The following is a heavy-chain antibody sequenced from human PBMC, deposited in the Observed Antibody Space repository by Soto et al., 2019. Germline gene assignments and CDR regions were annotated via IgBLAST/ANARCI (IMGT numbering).Heavy chain of an antibody. Sequence: TLSLTCTVSGGSISSYYWSWIRQPPGKGLEWIGYIYYSGSTNYNPSLKSRVTISVDTSKNQFSLKLSSVTAADTAVYYCARDSKLYGDYTYWGQGTLVTVSS. D-gene: IGHD4-17*01. J-gene: IGHJ4*02. CDR3: ARDSKLYGDYTY. CDR1: GGSISSYY. V-gene: IGHV4-59*01. CDR2: IYYSGST.